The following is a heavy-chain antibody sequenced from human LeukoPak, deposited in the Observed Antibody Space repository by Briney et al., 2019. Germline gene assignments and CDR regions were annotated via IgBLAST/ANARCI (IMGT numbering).Heavy chain of an antibody. V-gene: IGHV4-59*08. Sequence: SETLSLTCTVSGGSISSYYWSWIRQPPGKGLEWIGYIYYSGSTNYNPSLKSRVTISVDTSKNQFSLKLSSVTAADTAVYYCARRGGRWPQLFDYWGQGTLVTVSS. CDR1: GGSISSYY. D-gene: IGHD5-24*01. J-gene: IGHJ4*02. CDR3: ARRGGRWPQLFDY. CDR2: IYYSGST.